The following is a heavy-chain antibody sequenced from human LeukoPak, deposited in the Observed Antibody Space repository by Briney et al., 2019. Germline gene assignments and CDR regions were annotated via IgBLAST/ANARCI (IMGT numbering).Heavy chain of an antibody. CDR3: ARSRDSSGYRNNWFDP. CDR2: ISSSGST. D-gene: IGHD3-22*01. CDR1: GGSISSSSYY. V-gene: IGHV4-61*01. J-gene: IGHJ5*02. Sequence: PSETLSLTCTVSGGSISSSSYYWSWIRQPPGKGLEWIGYISSSGSTNYNPSLKSRVTMSVDTSKNQFSLKLNSVTAADTAVYYCARSRDSSGYRNNWFDPWGQGTLVTVSS.